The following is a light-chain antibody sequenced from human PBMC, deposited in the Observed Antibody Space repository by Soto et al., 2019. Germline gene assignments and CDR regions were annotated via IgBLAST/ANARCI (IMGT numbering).Light chain of an antibody. CDR2: DAS. CDR1: QTIGSW. Sequence: DIQMTQSPSTLSGSVGDRVTITCRASQTIGSWLAGYQQKPGKAPKLLIYDASSLESGVPSRFSGSGSGTEFTLTISSLQPEDFATYYCLQHNSYSETFGQGTKVDIK. V-gene: IGKV1-5*01. CDR3: LQHNSYSET. J-gene: IGKJ1*01.